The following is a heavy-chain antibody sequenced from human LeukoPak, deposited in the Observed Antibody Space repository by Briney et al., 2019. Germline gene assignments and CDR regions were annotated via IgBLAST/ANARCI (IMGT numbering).Heavy chain of an antibody. CDR3: ARGDIPDF. CDR1: GYSISSGYY. CDR2: IFHSGKT. J-gene: IGHJ4*02. Sequence: SETLSLTCGVSGYSISSGYYWGWIRQSPGKGLEWIGSIFHSGKTYYNLSLKSRVTISVDTSKSQFSLKLTSVTAADTAVYYCARGDIPDFWGQGTLVTVSS. V-gene: IGHV4-38-2*01. D-gene: IGHD2-21*01.